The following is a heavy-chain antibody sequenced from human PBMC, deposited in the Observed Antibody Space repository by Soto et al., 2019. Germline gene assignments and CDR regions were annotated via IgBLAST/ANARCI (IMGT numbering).Heavy chain of an antibody. CDR2: ISSSSTI. J-gene: IGHJ4*02. V-gene: IGHV3-48*01. CDR3: ARERGSGWTFDY. D-gene: IGHD6-19*01. Sequence: AGGSLRLSCAASGFTFSTYSMNWVRQAPGKGLEWVSSISSSSTIYYADSVKGRFTISRDNVQNSLYLQMHSLRAEDTAVYYCARERGSGWTFDYCGQGTLVTVSS. CDR1: GFTFSTYS.